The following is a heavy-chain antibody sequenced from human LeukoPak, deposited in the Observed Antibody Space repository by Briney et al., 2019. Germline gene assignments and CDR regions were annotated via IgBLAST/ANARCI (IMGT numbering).Heavy chain of an antibody. CDR3: AKHAGDYYFDY. V-gene: IGHV3-23*01. D-gene: IGHD2-21*02. J-gene: IGHJ4*02. CDR2: ISGSGA. CDR1: GFTFSNYA. Sequence: GGSLRLSCAASGFTFSNYAMTWVRQAPGKGLEWVSSISGSGAYYADSVKGRFTISRDNSKNTLYLQMNSLRAEDTALYYCAKHAGDYYFDYWGQGTLVTVSS.